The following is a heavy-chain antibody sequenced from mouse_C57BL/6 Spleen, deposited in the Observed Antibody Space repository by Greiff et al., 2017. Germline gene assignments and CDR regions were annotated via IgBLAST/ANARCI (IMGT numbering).Heavy chain of an antibody. CDR3: ARRLLPSMDY. D-gene: IGHD2-3*01. J-gene: IGHJ4*01. CDR2: IDPNSGGT. V-gene: IGHV1-72*01. CDR1: GYTFTRYW. Sequence: VQLQQSGPALVKPGASVKIPCTASGYTFTRYWMHWVPQGPGRGLEWVGRIDPNSGGTQYTEKFKSKATLTVDKPSSTAYMQLSGLTSEDSAVYYCARRLLPSMDYWGQGTSVTVSS.